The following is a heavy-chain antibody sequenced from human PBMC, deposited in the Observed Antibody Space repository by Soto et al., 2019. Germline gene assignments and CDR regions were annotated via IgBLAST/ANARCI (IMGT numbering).Heavy chain of an antibody. CDR3: ARGVTAGVDY. CDR2: MEPSSGRT. J-gene: IGHJ4*02. D-gene: IGHD1-26*01. CDR1: GYSFTGLD. V-gene: IGHV1-8*01. Sequence: GASVKVSCKASGYSFTGLDINWVRQTTGQGLEWMGRMEPSSGRTGYAQKFQGRVTMTRDTSINTAYMELSSLTSDDTAFYYCARGVTAGVDYWGQGTLVTVSS.